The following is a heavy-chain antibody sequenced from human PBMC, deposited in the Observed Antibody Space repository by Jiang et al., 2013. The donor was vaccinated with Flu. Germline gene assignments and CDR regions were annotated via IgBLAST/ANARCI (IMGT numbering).Heavy chain of an antibody. CDR1: GDSVSSNSAA. CDR3: VRGAGAADY. Sequence: QTLSLTCAISGDSVSSNSAAWNWIRQSPSRGLEWLGRAYYRSQWYIDYAMTVKGRIIVTPDTSKNQFSLQLNSVTPQGTAVYYCVRGAGAADYWGQGTLVTVSS. D-gene: IGHD2-15*01. CDR2: AYYRSQWYI. J-gene: IGHJ4*02. V-gene: IGHV6-1*01.